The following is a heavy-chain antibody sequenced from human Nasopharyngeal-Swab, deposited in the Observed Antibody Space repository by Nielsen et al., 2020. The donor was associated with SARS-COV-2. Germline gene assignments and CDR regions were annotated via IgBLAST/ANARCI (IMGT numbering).Heavy chain of an antibody. CDR3: ARGRDTGY. CDR2: ISAYGNT. Sequence: ASVKVSCKGVGYTFTTYGINWVRQAPGQGPEWMGWISAYGNTNYAQQLQGRVTLTTDTSTSTAYTELMSLRSDDTAVYFCARGRDTGYWGQGTLVTVSS. J-gene: IGHJ4*02. V-gene: IGHV1-18*01. D-gene: IGHD2-15*01. CDR1: GYTFTTYG.